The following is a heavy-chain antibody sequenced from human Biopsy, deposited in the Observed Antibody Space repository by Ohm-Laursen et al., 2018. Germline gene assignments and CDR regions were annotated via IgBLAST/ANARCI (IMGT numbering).Heavy chain of an antibody. CDR2: INKDGSVT. V-gene: IGHV3-7*01. Sequence: SLRLSCSASGFTFDEFAIHWVRQAPGKGLEWVANINKDGSVTNYLDSVKGRFAVSRDNAKNSAYLQMNSLRTEDTAIYYCARDSGGGDSINGWYDALDLWGRGTTVTVSS. CDR3: ARDSGGGDSINGWYDALDL. CDR1: GFTFDEFA. D-gene: IGHD2-8*01. J-gene: IGHJ3*01.